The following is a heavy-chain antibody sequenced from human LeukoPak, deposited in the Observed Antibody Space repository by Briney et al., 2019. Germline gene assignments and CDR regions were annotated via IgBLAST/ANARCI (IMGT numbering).Heavy chain of an antibody. D-gene: IGHD3-3*01. Sequence: KPSETLSLTYAVYGGSFSAYYWSWIRQPPGKGLEWIVEINHGGRPNYNPSLKSRITISVDTSKNQFSLKLSSVTAVDTAVYYCAKGRSPHDFWSGIPRGNTWFDPWGQGTLVTVSS. J-gene: IGHJ5*02. CDR2: INHGGRP. V-gene: IGHV4-34*01. CDR3: AKGRSPHDFWSGIPRGNTWFDP. CDR1: GGSFSAYY.